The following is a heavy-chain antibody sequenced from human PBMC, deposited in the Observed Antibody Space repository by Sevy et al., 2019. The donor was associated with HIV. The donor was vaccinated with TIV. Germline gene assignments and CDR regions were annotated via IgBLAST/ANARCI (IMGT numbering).Heavy chain of an antibody. CDR2: IKEDGTKK. CDR3: AREKPAAAVAAEY. Sequence: GESLKISCAASGFPFSNYWMSWVRQAPGKGLEWVANIKEDGTKKYYVDSVKGRFTISRDNAEKSLYLQMNSLRAEDTALYYCAREKPAAAVAAEYWGQGTLVTVSS. V-gene: IGHV3-7*01. CDR1: GFPFSNYW. D-gene: IGHD6-25*01. J-gene: IGHJ4*02.